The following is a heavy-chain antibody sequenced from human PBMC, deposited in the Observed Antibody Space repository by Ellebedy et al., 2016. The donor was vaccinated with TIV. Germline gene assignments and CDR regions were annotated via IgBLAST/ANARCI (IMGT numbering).Heavy chain of an antibody. J-gene: IGHJ4*02. CDR2: ISGSGDSP. CDR3: AKDRFSSAWYGGYFDY. D-gene: IGHD6-19*01. V-gene: IGHV3-23*01. CDR1: GFTFSSYA. Sequence: GESLKISCAASGFTFSSYAMSWVRQAPGKGLEWVSAISGSGDSPHYADSVKGRFTISRDTSENTLYLKMNSLRAEDTAVYYCAKDRFSSAWYGGYFDYWGQGTLVTVSS.